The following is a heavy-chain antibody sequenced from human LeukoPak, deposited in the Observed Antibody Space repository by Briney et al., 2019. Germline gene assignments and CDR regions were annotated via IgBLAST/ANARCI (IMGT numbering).Heavy chain of an antibody. CDR2: ISGSGGHT. D-gene: IGHD5-24*01. V-gene: IGHV3-23*01. Sequence: PRGSLRLSCAASGITFSSHAMSWVRQAPGKGLEWVSLISGSGGHTYYGDSVKGRFTISKDNSTNRLYLQMNSLRPEDTAVYYCANGGAATMRDGYNYYYYYMEVWGRGTTVTVSS. CDR3: ANGGAATMRDGYNYYYYYMEV. J-gene: IGHJ6*03. CDR1: GITFSSHA.